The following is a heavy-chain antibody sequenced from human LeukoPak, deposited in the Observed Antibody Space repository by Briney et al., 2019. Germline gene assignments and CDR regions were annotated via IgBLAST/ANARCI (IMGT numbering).Heavy chain of an antibody. V-gene: IGHV1-69*13. CDR1: GYTFTSYG. CDR3: ARDLYDFWSGPQTHWFDP. Sequence: ASVKVSCKASGYTFTSYGINWVRQATGQGLEWMGGIIPIFGTANYAQKFQGRVTITADESTSTAYMELSSLRSEDTAVYYCARDLYDFWSGPQTHWFDPWGQGTLVTVSS. D-gene: IGHD3-3*01. J-gene: IGHJ5*02. CDR2: IIPIFGTA.